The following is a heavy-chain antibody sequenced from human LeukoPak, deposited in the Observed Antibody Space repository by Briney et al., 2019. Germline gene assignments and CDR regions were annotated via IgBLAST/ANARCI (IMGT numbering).Heavy chain of an antibody. D-gene: IGHD6-19*01. CDR3: AREYSSGGFDY. J-gene: IGHJ4*02. CDR2: IYYSGST. V-gene: IGHV4-59*01. Sequence: SETLSLTCTVSGGSIRSYYWSWIRQPPGKGLEGVGYIYYSGSTNYNPSLKSRVTISVDTSKNQFSLKLSSVTAADTAVYYCAREYSSGGFDYWGQGTLVTVSS. CDR1: GGSIRSYY.